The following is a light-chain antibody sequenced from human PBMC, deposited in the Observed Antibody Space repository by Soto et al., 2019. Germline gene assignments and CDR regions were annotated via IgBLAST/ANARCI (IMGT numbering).Light chain of an antibody. CDR1: QSVSSN. Sequence: EIVMTQSPATLSVSPGERATLSCRASQSVSSNLAWYQQNPGQAPRLLISGASTRATGIPARFSGSGSGTDFTLTISSLQSEDFAVYYCQQYNNWPLTFGGGTKVEIK. CDR2: GAS. J-gene: IGKJ4*01. CDR3: QQYNNWPLT. V-gene: IGKV3D-15*01.